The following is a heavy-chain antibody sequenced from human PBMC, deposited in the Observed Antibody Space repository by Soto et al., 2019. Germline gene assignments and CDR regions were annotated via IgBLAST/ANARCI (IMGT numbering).Heavy chain of an antibody. D-gene: IGHD2-2*01. CDR2: INHSGST. CDR1: GGSFSGYY. CDR3: ARGPYCSSTSCPGSRGYYYYYMDV. J-gene: IGHJ6*03. V-gene: IGHV4-34*01. Sequence: SETLSLTCAVYGGSFSGYYWSWIRQPPGKGLEWIGEINHSGSTNYNPSLKSRVTISVDTSKNQFSLKLSSVTAADTAVYYCARGPYCSSTSCPGSRGYYYYYMDVWGKGTTVTVSS.